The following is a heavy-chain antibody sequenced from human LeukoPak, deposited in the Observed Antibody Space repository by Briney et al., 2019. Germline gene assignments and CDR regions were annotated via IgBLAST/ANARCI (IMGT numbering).Heavy chain of an antibody. D-gene: IGHD6-6*01. CDR1: GFTFSSYA. V-gene: IGHV3-30-3*01. CDR2: ISYDGSNK. J-gene: IGHJ3*02. CDR3: ARGGIAARLDAFDI. Sequence: GGSLRLSCAASGFTFSSYAMHWVRQAPGKGLEWVAVISYDGSNKYYADSVKGRFTISRDNSKNTLYLQMNSLRAEDTAVYYCARGGIAARLDAFDIWGQGTMVTVSS.